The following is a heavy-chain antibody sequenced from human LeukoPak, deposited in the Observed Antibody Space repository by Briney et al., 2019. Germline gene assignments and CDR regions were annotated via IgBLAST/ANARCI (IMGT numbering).Heavy chain of an antibody. CDR3: ARDTVYDFWSGYSFPPPLYYYYGMDV. CDR2: INHSGST. CDR1: GGSFSGYY. D-gene: IGHD3-3*01. Sequence: SQTLSLTCAVYGGSFSGYYWSWIRQPPGKGLEWIGEINHSGSTNYNPSLKSRVTISVDTSKNQFSLKLSSVTAADTAVYYCARDTVYDFWSGYSFPPPLYYYYGMDVWGQGTTVTVSS. J-gene: IGHJ6*02. V-gene: IGHV4-34*01.